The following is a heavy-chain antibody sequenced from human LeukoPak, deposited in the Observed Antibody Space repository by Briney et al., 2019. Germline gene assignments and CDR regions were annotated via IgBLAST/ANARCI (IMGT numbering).Heavy chain of an antibody. CDR1: GYTFTGYY. J-gene: IGHJ5*02. V-gene: IGHV1-2*02. Sequence: ASVKVSCKASGYTFTGYYMHRMRQAPGQGLEWMGWINPNSGGTNYAQKFQIRVTMTRDTSISTAYMELSRQRSDDTAVYFCARDLGGGDPCPWGQGSLVTVSS. D-gene: IGHD3-16*01. CDR3: ARDLGGGDPCP. CDR2: INPNSGGT.